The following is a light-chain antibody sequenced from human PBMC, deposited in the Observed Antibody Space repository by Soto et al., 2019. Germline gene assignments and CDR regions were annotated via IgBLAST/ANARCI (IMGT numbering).Light chain of an antibody. CDR3: LQYDTYST. V-gene: IGKV1-5*03. CDR2: KAS. CDR1: QSISSW. J-gene: IGKJ1*01. Sequence: DIQMTQSPSTLSASVGDRVTITCRASQSISSWLAWYQQKPGKAPKLLIYKASSLESGVPSRFSGSGSGTELTLTISSLQPDYFATYYCLQYDTYSTFGQGTKVEIK.